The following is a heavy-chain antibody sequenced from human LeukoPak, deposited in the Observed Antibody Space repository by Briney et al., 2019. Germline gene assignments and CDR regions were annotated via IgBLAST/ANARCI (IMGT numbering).Heavy chain of an antibody. CDR2: IYHSGST. CDR1: GGSISSGGYY. J-gene: IGHJ4*02. D-gene: IGHD5-24*01. CDR3: GRVGVATIFDY. Sequence: SETLSLTCTVSGGSISSGGYYWRWIRQPPGKGLEWIGYIYHSGSTYYNPSLKSRVTISVDRSKNQFSLKLSSVTAADTAVYYCGRVGVATIFDYWGQGTLVTVSS. V-gene: IGHV4-30-2*01.